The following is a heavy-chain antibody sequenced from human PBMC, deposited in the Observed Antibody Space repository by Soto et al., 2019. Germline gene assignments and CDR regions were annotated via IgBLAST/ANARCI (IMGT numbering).Heavy chain of an antibody. Sequence: GGSLRLSCAASGFTFSSYGMHWVRQAPGKGLEWVAVISYDGSNKYYADSVKGRFTISRDNSKNTLYLQMNSLRAEDTAVYYCAKDSVERDWDLWDYYYGMDVWGQGTTVTVSS. CDR3: AKDSVERDWDLWDYYYGMDV. D-gene: IGHD1-1*01. J-gene: IGHJ6*02. CDR2: ISYDGSNK. V-gene: IGHV3-30*18. CDR1: GFTFSSYG.